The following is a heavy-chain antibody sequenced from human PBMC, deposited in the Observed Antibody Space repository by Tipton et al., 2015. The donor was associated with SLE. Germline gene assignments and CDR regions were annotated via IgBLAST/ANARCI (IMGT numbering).Heavy chain of an antibody. Sequence: SLRLSCAASGFTFSSYSMNWVRQAPGKGLEWVSSISSSSSYIYYADSVKGRFTISRDNSKNTLYLQMNSLRAEDTAVYYCARSPGSWSLDYWGQGTLVTVSS. CDR3: ARSPGSWSLDY. V-gene: IGHV3-21*01. CDR2: ISSSSSYI. CDR1: GFTFSSYS. J-gene: IGHJ4*02. D-gene: IGHD6-13*01.